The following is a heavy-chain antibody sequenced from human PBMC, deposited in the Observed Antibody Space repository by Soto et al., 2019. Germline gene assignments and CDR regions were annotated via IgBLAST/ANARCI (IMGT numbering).Heavy chain of an antibody. Sequence: QVQLVQSGAEVKKPGSSVKVSCKASGGTFSSYAISWVRQAPGQGLEWMGGIIPIFGTANYAQKFQGRVTITADKTTSPAHKELSSLKFEDTAVDFWARDNHEGYFFYFGMDVRGKGPRSPFPQ. CDR1: GGTFSSYA. V-gene: IGHV1-69*06. CDR3: ARDNHEGYFFYFGMDV. CDR2: IIPIFGTA. J-gene: IGHJ6*01.